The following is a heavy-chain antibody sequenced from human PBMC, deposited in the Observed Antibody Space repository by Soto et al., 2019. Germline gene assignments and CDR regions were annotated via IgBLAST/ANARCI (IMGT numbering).Heavy chain of an antibody. Sequence: QVQLVQSGADVKKPGSSVKVSCQASGVTFSSETLGWVRQAPGQGLEWVGGSIPLFGTASYAQKFQGRVTITADESTSTVYMELSSLRSDETAVYFCATELGENPASPFDAWGQGTLVTVSS. D-gene: IGHD3-10*01. J-gene: IGHJ4*02. CDR3: ATELGENPASPFDA. V-gene: IGHV1-69*01. CDR2: SIPLFGTA. CDR1: GVTFSSET.